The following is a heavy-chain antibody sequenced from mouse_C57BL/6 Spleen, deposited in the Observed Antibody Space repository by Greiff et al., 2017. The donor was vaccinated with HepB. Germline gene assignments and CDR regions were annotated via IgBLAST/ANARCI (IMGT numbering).Heavy chain of an antibody. Sequence: VQLQQPGAELVKPGASVKLSCKASGYTFTSYWMHWVKQRPGQGLEWIGMIHPNSGSTNYNEKFKSKATLTVDKSSSTAYMQLSSLTSEDSAVYYCAFYYGSSSYWYFDVWGTGTTVTVSS. D-gene: IGHD1-1*01. J-gene: IGHJ1*03. CDR2: IHPNSGST. V-gene: IGHV1-64*01. CDR3: AFYYGSSSYWYFDV. CDR1: GYTFTSYW.